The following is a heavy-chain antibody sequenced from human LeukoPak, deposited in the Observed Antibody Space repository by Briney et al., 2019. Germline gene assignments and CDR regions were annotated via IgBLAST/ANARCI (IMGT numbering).Heavy chain of an antibody. Sequence: PSETLSLTCTVSGGSISSSSYYWGWIRQPPGKGLEWIGSIYYSGSTYYNPSLKSRVTISVDTSKNQFSLKLSSVTAADTAVYYCARDPPGFSPIATGGERVIDYWGQGTLVTVSS. J-gene: IGHJ4*02. CDR1: GGSISSSSYY. V-gene: IGHV4-39*07. CDR3: ARDPPGFSPIATGGERVIDY. CDR2: IYYSGST. D-gene: IGHD2-21*01.